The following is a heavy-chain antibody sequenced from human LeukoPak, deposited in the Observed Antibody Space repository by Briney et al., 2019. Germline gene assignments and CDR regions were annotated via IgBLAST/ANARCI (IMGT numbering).Heavy chain of an antibody. CDR1: GGSISSYY. CDR3: ARGPYSSGWYGYNY. Sequence: LSETLSLTCTVSGGSISSYYWSWIRQPPGKGLEWIGYIYYSGSTNYNPSLKSRVTISVDTSKNQFSLKLSSVTAADTAVYYCARGPYSSGWYGYNYWGQGTLVTVSS. D-gene: IGHD6-19*01. V-gene: IGHV4-59*01. J-gene: IGHJ4*02. CDR2: IYYSGST.